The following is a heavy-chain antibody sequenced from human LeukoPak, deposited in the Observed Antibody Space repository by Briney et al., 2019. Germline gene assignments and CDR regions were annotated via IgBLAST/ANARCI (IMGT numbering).Heavy chain of an antibody. Sequence: SETLSLTCTVSGGSISSYYWSWIRQPPGKGLEWFGYIYYSGSTNYNPSLKSRVTISVDTSKNQFSLKLSSVTAADTAVYYCARLVAVNDAFDIWGQGTMVTVSS. J-gene: IGHJ3*02. V-gene: IGHV4-59*08. CDR1: GGSISSYY. D-gene: IGHD2-21*01. CDR3: ARLVAVNDAFDI. CDR2: IYYSGST.